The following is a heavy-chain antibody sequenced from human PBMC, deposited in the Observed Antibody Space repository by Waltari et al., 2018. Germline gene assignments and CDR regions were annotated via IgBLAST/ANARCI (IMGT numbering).Heavy chain of an antibody. CDR1: GFPFADHA. D-gene: IGHD1-26*01. J-gene: IGHJ3*01. V-gene: IGHV3-9*01. Sequence: EEQLVESGGGLVQPGRSLRLSCAASGFPFADHAMHWVRQAPGKGLEWVSSISWNGENVAYADSVKGRYTISKDNAKKSLFLQMNSVRPEDTALYYCARKIRTYYVVAFDLWGQGTMVLVSS. CDR3: ARKIRTYYVVAFDL. CDR2: ISWNGENV.